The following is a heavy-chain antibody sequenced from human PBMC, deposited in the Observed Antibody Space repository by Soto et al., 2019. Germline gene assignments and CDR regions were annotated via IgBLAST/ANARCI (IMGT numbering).Heavy chain of an antibody. D-gene: IGHD3-22*01. Sequence: TGGSLRLSCAASGFTFSSYGMHWVRQAPGKGLEWVAVISYDGSNKYYADSVKGRFTISRDNSKNTLYLQMNSLRAEDTAVYYCAKDHYYDSSGTHPDAFDIWGQGTMVTVSS. CDR3: AKDHYYDSSGTHPDAFDI. CDR1: GFTFSSYG. CDR2: ISYDGSNK. V-gene: IGHV3-30*18. J-gene: IGHJ3*02.